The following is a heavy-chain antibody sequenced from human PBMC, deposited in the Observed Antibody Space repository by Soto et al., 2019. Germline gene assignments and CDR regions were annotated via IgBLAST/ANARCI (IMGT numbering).Heavy chain of an antibody. CDR3: ARDPPPLHV. J-gene: IGHJ6*02. Sequence: QVQLVQSGAEVKKPGASVKVSCKASGYTFTSYHISWVRQAPGQGLEWMGWISAYNGNTNYAHKLQGRVTMTTDTSSRPAYMELRSLTSDDTAVFYCARDPPPLHVWCQATPVTVSS. V-gene: IGHV1-18*01. CDR1: GYTFTSYH. CDR2: ISAYNGNT.